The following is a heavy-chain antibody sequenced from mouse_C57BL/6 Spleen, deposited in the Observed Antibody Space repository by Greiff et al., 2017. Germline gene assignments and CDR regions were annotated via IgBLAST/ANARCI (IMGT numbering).Heavy chain of an antibody. CDR2: INPSNGGT. J-gene: IGHJ2*01. CDR3: ARLEGRGYFDY. V-gene: IGHV1-53*01. Sequence: QVQLQQSGTELVKPGASVKLSCKASGYTFTSYWMHWVKQRPGQGLEWIGNINPSNGGTNYNEKFKSKATLTVDKSSSTAYMQLSSLTSEDSAVXYCARLEGRGYFDYWGQGTTLTVSS. D-gene: IGHD3-3*01. CDR1: GYTFTSYW.